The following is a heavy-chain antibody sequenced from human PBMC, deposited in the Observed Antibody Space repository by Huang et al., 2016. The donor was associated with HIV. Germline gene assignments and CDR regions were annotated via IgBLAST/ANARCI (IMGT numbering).Heavy chain of an antibody. CDR3: ARDSFGWFDY. Sequence: EVHLAESGGGLVQPGGSLRLSCAASGFSLRRYWMSWVRQAPGKGLEWVDNINQDGSEKYYVDSVKGRFTISRDNAKKSLYLQMTSLRAEDSSIYYCARDSFGWFDYWGQGNLVTVSS. CDR1: GFSLRRYW. D-gene: IGHD3-9*01. V-gene: IGHV3-7*01. J-gene: IGHJ4*02. CDR2: INQDGSEK.